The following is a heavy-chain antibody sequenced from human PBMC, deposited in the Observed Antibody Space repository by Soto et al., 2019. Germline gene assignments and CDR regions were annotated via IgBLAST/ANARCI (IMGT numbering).Heavy chain of an antibody. CDR1: GGSFSGYY. CDR2: INHSGST. V-gene: IGHV4-34*01. J-gene: IGHJ4*02. D-gene: IGHD6-6*01. CDR3: ASLSGSSSEDY. Sequence: QVQLQQWGAGLLKPSETLSLTCAVYGGSFSGYYWSWIRQPPGKGLEWIGEINHSGSTNYNPSLKGRVTISVDTSKNQFSLKLSSVTAADTAVYYCASLSGSSSEDYWGQGTLVTVSS.